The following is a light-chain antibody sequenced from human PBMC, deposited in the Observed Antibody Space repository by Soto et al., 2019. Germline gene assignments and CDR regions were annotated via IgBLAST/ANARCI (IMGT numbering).Light chain of an antibody. Sequence: QSVLTQPPSASATPGQTVTISCSGRYSNIGSNFVSWYQRLPGTAPKLLIYSINQRPSGVPDRFSGSKSGTSASLTISGLQSEDEADYFCSSWDESLDGPVFGGGTKVTV. CDR3: SSWDESLDGPV. CDR1: YSNIGSNF. J-gene: IGLJ3*02. V-gene: IGLV1-44*01. CDR2: SIN.